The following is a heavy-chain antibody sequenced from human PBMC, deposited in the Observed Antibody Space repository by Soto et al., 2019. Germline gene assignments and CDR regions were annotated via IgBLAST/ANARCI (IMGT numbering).Heavy chain of an antibody. CDR1: GFTFSSHG. CDR3: AKDGQFRTDGFDI. D-gene: IGHD1-1*01. J-gene: IGHJ3*02. V-gene: IGHV3-23*04. CDR2: LSRGGGST. Sequence: EAQLVESGGELVQPGGSLRLSCAASGFTFSSHGMSWVRQAPGKGLEWIAGLSRGGGSTYYADSVKGRFTISRDNSKNTLNFIMNSLRVEDTALYYCAKDGQFRTDGFDIWGQGTMVTVSS.